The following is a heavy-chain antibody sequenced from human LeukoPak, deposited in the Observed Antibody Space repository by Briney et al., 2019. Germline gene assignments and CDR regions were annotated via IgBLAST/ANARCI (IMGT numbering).Heavy chain of an antibody. J-gene: IGHJ4*02. V-gene: IGHV3-15*01. Sequence: GGSLRLSCAASGFTFSSYWMSWVRQAPGKGLEWVGRIKSETDGGTTDYAAPVKGRFTISRDDSKNTLYLQMNSLKTEDTAVYYCTTTMVRGVIPVDYWGQGTLVTVSS. D-gene: IGHD3-10*01. CDR1: GFTFSSYW. CDR3: TTTMVRGVIPVDY. CDR2: IKSETDGGTT.